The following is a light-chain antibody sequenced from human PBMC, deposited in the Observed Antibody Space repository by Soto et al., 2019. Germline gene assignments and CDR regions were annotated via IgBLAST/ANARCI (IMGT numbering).Light chain of an antibody. CDR3: SSYTSSSTL. J-gene: IGLJ2*01. CDR2: EVS. CDR1: SSDVGGYNY. Sequence: QSALTQPASVSGSPGQSITISCTGTSSDVGGYNYVSWYQQHPGKAPKLMIYEVSNRPSGVSNRFSGSKSGNTASLTISGLQAEDDADYHCSSYTSSSTLFGGGTKVTVL. V-gene: IGLV2-14*01.